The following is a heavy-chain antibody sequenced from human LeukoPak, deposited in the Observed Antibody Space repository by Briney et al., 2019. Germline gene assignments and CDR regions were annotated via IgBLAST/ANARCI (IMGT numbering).Heavy chain of an antibody. V-gene: IGHV3-7*03. D-gene: IGHD5-24*01. CDR2: INKDGSET. Sequence: GGSLRLSCAASGFTFNKYWMSWVRQAPGKGLEWVANINKDGSETYYADSVKGRFTMSRDNAKNSLDLQMSSLRSEDTAVYYCARAAVDGYNYPYYYYYMDVWGKGTTVTVSS. J-gene: IGHJ6*03. CDR3: ARAAVDGYNYPYYYYYMDV. CDR1: GFTFNKYW.